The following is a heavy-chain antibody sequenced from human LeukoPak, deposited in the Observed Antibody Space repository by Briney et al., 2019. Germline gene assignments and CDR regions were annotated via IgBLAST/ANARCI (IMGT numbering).Heavy chain of an antibody. D-gene: IGHD3-10*01. J-gene: IGHJ6*03. CDR1: GGSISSYY. CDR3: ARHISLEGSGSYYNEQYYYYYMDV. V-gene: IGHV4-59*08. CDR2: IYYSGST. Sequence: SETLSLTCTVSGGSISSYYWSWIRQPPGKGLEWIGYIYYSGSTNYNPSLKSRVTISVDTSKNQFSLKLSSVTAADTAVYYCARHISLEGSGSYYNEQYYYYYMDVWGKGTTVTISS.